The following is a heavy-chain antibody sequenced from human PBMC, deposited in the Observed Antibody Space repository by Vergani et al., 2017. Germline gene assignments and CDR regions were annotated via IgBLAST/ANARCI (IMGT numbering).Heavy chain of an antibody. D-gene: IGHD4-11*01. CDR2: IIPIFGTA. Sequence: QVQLVQSGAEVKKPGSSVKVSCKASGYTFTGYYMHWVRQAPGQGLEWMGWIIPIFGTANYAQKFQGRVTITADESTSTAYMELSSLRSEDTAVYYCARDSLNDYRNMDVWGKGTTVTVSS. V-gene: IGHV1-69*01. CDR3: ARDSLNDYRNMDV. J-gene: IGHJ6*03. CDR1: GYTFTGYY.